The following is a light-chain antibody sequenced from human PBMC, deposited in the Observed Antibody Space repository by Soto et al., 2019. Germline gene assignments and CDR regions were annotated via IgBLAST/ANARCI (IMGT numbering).Light chain of an antibody. V-gene: IGLV2-14*01. Sequence: QSALTQPASVSESPGQSITISCTGTSSDIGVSTFVSWYQQHPGKAPELIIYEVSDRPSGVSHRFSGSKSGNTASLTISGLQAEDEADYYCSSYTTGHTLVFGGGTKLTVL. CDR1: SSDIGVSTF. CDR3: SSYTTGHTLV. J-gene: IGLJ2*01. CDR2: EVS.